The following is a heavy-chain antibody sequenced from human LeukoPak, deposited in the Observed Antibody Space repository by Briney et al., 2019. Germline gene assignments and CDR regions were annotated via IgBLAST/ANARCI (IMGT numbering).Heavy chain of an antibody. D-gene: IGHD5-24*01. CDR2: LNPNSGDT. Sequence: GASVKVSCKASGYTFTDCYMHWVRQAPGQGLGWMGWLNPNSGDTNYAQKFQGRVSMTRDSSISTAYMDLSDLRSDDTAVYSCARGRNIEMTTMSGGSDYWGQGTLVTVSS. CDR1: GYTFTDCY. CDR3: ARGRNIEMTTMSGGSDY. V-gene: IGHV1-2*02. J-gene: IGHJ4*02.